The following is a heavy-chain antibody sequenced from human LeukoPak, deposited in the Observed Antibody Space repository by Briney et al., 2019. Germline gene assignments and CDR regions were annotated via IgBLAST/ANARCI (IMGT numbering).Heavy chain of an antibody. CDR2: IYYSGSY. V-gene: IGHV4-59*01. D-gene: IGHD3-3*01. CDR3: ASSYYTSGYFEY. CDR1: GGSISSYY. J-gene: IGHJ4*02. Sequence: SETLSLTCTVSGGSISSYYWHWIRHPPGKGLEWIGYIYYSGSYNYNPSLKSRITISVDTFNNQFSLNLSSVTAADTAVYYCASSYYTSGYFEYWGQGTPVTVSS.